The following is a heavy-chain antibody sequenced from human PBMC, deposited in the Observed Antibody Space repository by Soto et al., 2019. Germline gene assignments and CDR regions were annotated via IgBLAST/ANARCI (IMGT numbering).Heavy chain of an antibody. CDR1: WDSFSINSAS. V-gene: IGHV6-1*01. Sequence: SQPLXLTCAISWDSFSINSASLNWIMQSPSRGLELLGRTYYRSKWYNDYAVSVKSRITINPDTSKNQFSLQLNSVTPEDTAVYYCARDIDRALRFLEWLQNWFDPSGPGTLVTVSS. D-gene: IGHD3-3*01. CDR2: TYYRSKWYN. J-gene: IGHJ5*02. CDR3: ARDIDRALRFLEWLQNWFDP.